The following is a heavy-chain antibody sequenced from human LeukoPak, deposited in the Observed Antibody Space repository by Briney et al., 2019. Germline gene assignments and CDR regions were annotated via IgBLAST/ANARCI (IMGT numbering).Heavy chain of an antibody. J-gene: IGHJ4*02. V-gene: IGHV3-13*04. Sequence: GGSLILSCAASGFTFSSYDMHWVRQPRGKGLEWVSAIGTAGDTYYPGSVKGRFTISRENAKNSLYLQMNSLRAGDTAVYYCVRGTGYSAYDYDFDYWGQGTLVTVSS. D-gene: IGHD5-12*01. CDR2: IGTAGDT. CDR3: VRGTGYSAYDYDFDY. CDR1: GFTFSSYD.